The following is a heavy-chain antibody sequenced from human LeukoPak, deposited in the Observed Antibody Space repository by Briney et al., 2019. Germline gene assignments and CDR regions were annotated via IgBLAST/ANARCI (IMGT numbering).Heavy chain of an antibody. CDR1: GYSISSGYY. CDR2: IYHSGST. D-gene: IGHD3-10*01. J-gene: IGHJ6*03. Sequence: SETLSLTCTVSGYSISSGYYWGWIRQPPGKGLEWIGSIYHSGSTYYNPSLKSRVTISVDTSKNQFSLKLSSVTAADTAVYYCARGTMVRGVKSGWHYYYYMDVWGKGTTVTISS. CDR3: ARGTMVRGVKSGWHYYYYMDV. V-gene: IGHV4-38-2*02.